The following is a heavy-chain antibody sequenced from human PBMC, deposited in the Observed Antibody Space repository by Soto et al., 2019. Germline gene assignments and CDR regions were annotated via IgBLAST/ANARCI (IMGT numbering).Heavy chain of an antibody. J-gene: IGHJ6*02. D-gene: IGHD3-3*01. CDR3: ARGYDFWSGYYYPYGMDV. CDR2: ISYDGSNK. V-gene: IGHV3-30-3*01. CDR1: GFTFSSYV. Sequence: QVQLVESGGGVVQPGRSLRLSCAASGFTFSSYVMHWVRQAPGKGLEWVAVISYDGSNKNHADTVKGRFTISRDNSKNTLYLQMNSLRAEDTAVYYCARGYDFWSGYYYPYGMDVWGQGTTVTVSS.